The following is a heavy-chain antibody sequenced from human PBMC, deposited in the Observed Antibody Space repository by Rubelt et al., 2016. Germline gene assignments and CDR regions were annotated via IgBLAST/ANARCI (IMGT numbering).Heavy chain of an antibody. V-gene: IGHV3-23*01. D-gene: IGHD6-6*01. CDR3: ARDARNYYYGMDV. Sequence: EVQLLESGGGLVQPGGSLRLSCAASGFTFRRSAMSWVRPAPGKGLEWVSGISWNSGSIGYADSVKGRLTFSGDSSKKPLYLQMNSLRAEDTAVYFCARDARNYYYGMDVWGQGTTVTVSS. J-gene: IGHJ6*02. CDR1: GFTFRRSA. CDR2: ISWNSGSI.